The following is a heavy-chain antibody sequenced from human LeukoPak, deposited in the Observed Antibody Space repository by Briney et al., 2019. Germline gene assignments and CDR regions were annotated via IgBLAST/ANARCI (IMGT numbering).Heavy chain of an antibody. J-gene: IGHJ3*02. Sequence: GGSLRLSCAASGFAFSSYWMSWVRQAPGKGLEWVANIKQDGSEKYYVDSVKGRFTFSRDNAKNSLYLQMNSLRAEDTAVYYCARVASSWYYDAFDIWGQGTMVTVSS. CDR3: ARVASSWYYDAFDI. CDR1: GFAFSSYW. V-gene: IGHV3-7*01. CDR2: IKQDGSEK. D-gene: IGHD6-13*01.